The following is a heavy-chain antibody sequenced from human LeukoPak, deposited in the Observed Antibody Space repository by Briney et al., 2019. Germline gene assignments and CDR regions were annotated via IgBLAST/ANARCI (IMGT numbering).Heavy chain of an antibody. D-gene: IGHD3-10*01. V-gene: IGHV1-46*01. CDR1: AYTFTSYY. J-gene: IGHJ4*02. CDR2: INPSGSST. Sequence: AASVKVSCKASAYTFTSYYIHWVRQAPGQGLEWMGIINPSGSSTTYAQKFQGRVTMTRDTSTSTVYMELSSLRSEDTAVYYCARAAPGESLDYWGQGTLVTVSS. CDR3: ARAAPGESLDY.